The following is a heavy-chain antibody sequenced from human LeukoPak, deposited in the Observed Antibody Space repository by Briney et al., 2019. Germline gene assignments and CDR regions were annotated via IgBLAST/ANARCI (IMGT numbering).Heavy chain of an antibody. CDR2: ISSDGSHE. J-gene: IGHJ4*02. V-gene: IGHV3-30*04. CDR1: GFTFSSFP. D-gene: IGHD4-11*01. CDR3: ASEMTNHYYFYY. Sequence: PGGSLRLSCAASGFTFSSFPIHWVRQAPGKGLEWVAIISSDGSHEYYADSVRGRFTISRDNSKNTLYLQMNSLRAEDTAVYYCASEMTNHYYFYYWGQGTLVTVSS.